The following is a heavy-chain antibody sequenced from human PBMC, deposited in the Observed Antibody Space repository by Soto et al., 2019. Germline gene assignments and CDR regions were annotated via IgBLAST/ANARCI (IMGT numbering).Heavy chain of an antibody. CDR1: GYSFNTYW. CDR3: ARPNSPYYGVDV. CDR2: IYPADSDA. Sequence: VESLKISCNGSGYSFNTYWIAWVRQKSGKGLEWMGIIYPADSDARYSPSFQGQVTFSVDKSITTAYLQWSSLKASDTAVYYCARPNSPYYGVDVWGQGTTVTVSS. V-gene: IGHV5-51*01. J-gene: IGHJ6*02.